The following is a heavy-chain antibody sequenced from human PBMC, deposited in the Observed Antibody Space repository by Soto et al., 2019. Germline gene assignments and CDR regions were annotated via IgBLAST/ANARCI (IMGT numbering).Heavy chain of an antibody. Sequence: QVQLVQSGAEVKKPGASVKVSCKASGYTFTSYGMNWVRQAPGRGLEWMGWINPGNGNTKYSQKFHGSFTIERDTSASATYMELSSLRSGATAVYSWARGGYFDSSNYLAYWGLGTLVTVSS. D-gene: IGHD3-22*01. CDR2: INPGNGNT. J-gene: IGHJ4*02. CDR3: ARGGYFDSSNYLAY. CDR1: GYTFTSYG. V-gene: IGHV1-3*01.